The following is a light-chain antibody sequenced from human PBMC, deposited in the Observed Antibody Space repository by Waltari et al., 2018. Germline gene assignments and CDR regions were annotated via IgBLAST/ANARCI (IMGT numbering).Light chain of an antibody. CDR3: QQYNGYPIT. CDR2: DAS. V-gene: IGKV1-5*01. J-gene: IGKJ5*01. CDR1: QTISTW. Sequence: DTQMTQSPSTLSASVGDRVTITCRASQTISTWLAWYQQKPGKAPKVLIYDASNLESGVPSRFSGSGSGTEFTLTLSSLQPDDFATYYCQQYNGYPITFGQGTRLEIK.